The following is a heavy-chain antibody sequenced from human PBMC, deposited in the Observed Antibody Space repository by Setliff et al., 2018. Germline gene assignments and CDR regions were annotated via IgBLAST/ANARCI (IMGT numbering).Heavy chain of an antibody. V-gene: IGHV4-39*01. CDR1: GGSITSRSYY. CDR3: VKPTWAGEVPSPFAFWFES. D-gene: IGHD3-10*01. J-gene: IGHJ5*01. Sequence: NPSETLSLTCSVSGGSITSRSYYWGWIRQSPGKGLEWLGTIYYSGTTYYNSSLRSRVSISTDTSKNEFSLRLSSVTAADTAVYYCVKPTWAGEVPSPFAFWFESWGQGTLVTVSS. CDR2: IYYSGTT.